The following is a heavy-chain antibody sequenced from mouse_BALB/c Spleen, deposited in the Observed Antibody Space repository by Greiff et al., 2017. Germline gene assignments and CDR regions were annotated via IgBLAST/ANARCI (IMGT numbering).Heavy chain of an antibody. D-gene: IGHD2-12*01. Sequence: EVKLVESGGGLVQPGGSRKLSCAASGFTFSSFGMHWVRQAPEKGLEWVAYISSGSSTIYYADTVKGRFTISRDNPKNTLFLQMTSLRSEDTAMYYCARYEPPPDAMDYWGQGTSVTVSA. J-gene: IGHJ4*01. CDR3: ARYEPPPDAMDY. V-gene: IGHV5-17*02. CDR2: ISSGSSTI. CDR1: GFTFSSFG.